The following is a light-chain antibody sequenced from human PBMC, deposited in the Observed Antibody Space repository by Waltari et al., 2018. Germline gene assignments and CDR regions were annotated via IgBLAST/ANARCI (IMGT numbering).Light chain of an antibody. Sequence: SYVLTQTPSVSVAPGQTATMTCGGNNIGRKSVHWYQQKPGQAPVLVVYDDKDRPSGIPERFSGSNSGNTATLTISRVEAGDEADYFCQVWDSKSDHYVFGKGTKVSVL. CDR3: QVWDSKSDHYV. J-gene: IGLJ1*01. CDR1: NIGRKS. CDR2: DDK. V-gene: IGLV3-21*02.